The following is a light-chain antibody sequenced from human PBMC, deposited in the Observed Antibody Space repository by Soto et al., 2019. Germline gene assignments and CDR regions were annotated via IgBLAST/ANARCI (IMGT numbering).Light chain of an antibody. CDR1: GLGIYNY. V-gene: IGLV2-14*01. CDR3: SSYTLTTPL. CDR2: EVN. Sequence: QSALTQPASVSGSPGQSITISCTGGLGIYNYVSWYQQHPGKVPKLLIYEVNNRPSGISDRFSGSKSGDTASLTISGLQAEDAADYYCSSYTLTTPLFGGGTKVTVL. J-gene: IGLJ2*01.